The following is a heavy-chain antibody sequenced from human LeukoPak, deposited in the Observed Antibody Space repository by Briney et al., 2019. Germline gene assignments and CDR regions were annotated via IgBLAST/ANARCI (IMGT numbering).Heavy chain of an antibody. CDR3: AREILLGYCSGGSCQGNNLDY. Sequence: SVKVSCKASGGTFSSYAISRVRQAPGQGLEWMGGIIPIFGTANYAQKFQGRVTITADESTSTAYMELSSLRSEDTAVYYCAREILLGYCSGGSCQGNNLDYWGQGTLVTVSS. D-gene: IGHD2-15*01. V-gene: IGHV1-69*13. CDR1: GGTFSSYA. J-gene: IGHJ4*02. CDR2: IIPIFGTA.